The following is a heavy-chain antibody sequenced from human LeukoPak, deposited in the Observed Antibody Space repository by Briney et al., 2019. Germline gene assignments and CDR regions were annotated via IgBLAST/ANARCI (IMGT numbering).Heavy chain of an antibody. CDR1: GYTLTELS. D-gene: IGHD3-22*01. CDR3: ATALADHYDSSGYYYFDY. CDR2: FDPEDGET. J-gene: IGHJ4*02. Sequence: ASVKVSCKVSGYTLTELSMHWVRQAPGKGLEWMGGFDPEDGETIYAQKFQGRVTMTEDTSTDTAYMELSSLRSEDTAVYYCATALADHYDSSGYYYFDYWGQGTLVTVSS. V-gene: IGHV1-24*01.